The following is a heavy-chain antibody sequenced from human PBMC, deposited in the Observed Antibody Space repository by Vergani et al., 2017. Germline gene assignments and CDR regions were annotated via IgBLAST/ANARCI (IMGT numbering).Heavy chain of an antibody. Sequence: QVQLVQSGAEVKTPGSSVKVSCKASGGTFSTSAITWVRQAPGQGLEWVGRIIPKFHIPLYAHKFQGRVTISADESTSTAYMERRSLKSEDTAVFYCAVTHDYADAQLDFWGQGTLVTVSS. J-gene: IGHJ4*02. CDR3: AVTHDYADAQLDF. V-gene: IGHV1-69*13. D-gene: IGHD4-17*01. CDR1: GGTFSTSA. CDR2: IIPKFHIP.